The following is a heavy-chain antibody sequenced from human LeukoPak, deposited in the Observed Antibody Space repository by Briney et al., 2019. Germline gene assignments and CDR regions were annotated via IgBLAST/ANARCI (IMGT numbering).Heavy chain of an antibody. CDR1: GYTFTSYG. D-gene: IGHD2-8*02. CDR3: ARLVSY. Sequence: GASVKVSRKASGYTFTSYGISWVRQAPGQGLEWMGWIDPNSGGTNYAQKFQGRVTLTRDTSISTVYMELSRLRFDDTAVYYCARLVSYWGQGTLVTVSS. CDR2: IDPNSGGT. J-gene: IGHJ4*02. V-gene: IGHV1-2*02.